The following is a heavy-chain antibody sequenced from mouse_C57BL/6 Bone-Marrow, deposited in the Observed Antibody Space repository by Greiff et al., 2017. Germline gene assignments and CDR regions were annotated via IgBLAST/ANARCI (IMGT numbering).Heavy chain of an antibody. CDR2: IDPEDGET. D-gene: IGHD2-4*01. V-gene: IGHV14-2*01. CDR3: ASPFYDSLYYYAMDY. J-gene: IGHJ4*01. CDR1: GFNINDYY. Sequence: VQLQQSGAELVKPGASVKLSCTASGFNINDYYMHWVKQRTEQGLEWIGRIDPEDGETKYAPKFQGKAIITADTSSNTAYLQQSSLTSEDAAVYYCASPFYDSLYYYAMDYWGQGTSVTVTS.